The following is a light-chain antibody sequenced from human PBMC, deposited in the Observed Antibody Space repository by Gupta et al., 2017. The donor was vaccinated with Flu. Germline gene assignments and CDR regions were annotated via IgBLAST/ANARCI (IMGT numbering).Light chain of an antibody. CDR1: QSISNY. CDR3: QETYSIPWT. J-gene: IGKJ1*01. CDR2: GAS. Sequence: DIQMTQSPSSLSASVGDRVTITCRASQSISNYLNWYQQKPGKAPKLLIFGASSLESGVPSRFSGSGSGTDFTLTISSLQPEDFATYYCQETYSIPWTFGQGTKVEIK. V-gene: IGKV1-39*01.